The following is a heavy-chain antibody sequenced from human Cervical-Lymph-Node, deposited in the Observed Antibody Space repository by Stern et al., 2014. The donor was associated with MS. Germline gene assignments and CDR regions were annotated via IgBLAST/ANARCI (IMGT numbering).Heavy chain of an antibody. V-gene: IGHV1-69*01. J-gene: IGHJ6*02. D-gene: IGHD3-16*01. CDR1: GGTFSTYP. CDR2: IIPSFCTP. Sequence: VQLVQSGAEMRKPGASLKVSCKASGGTFSTYPINWVRQAPGQGLEWMGGIIPSFCTPNYAQRFQGRVTITADESTNTAHMELSSLRSEDTAVYYCASPVTLTVGAMDVWGQGTTVTVSS. CDR3: ASPVTLTVGAMDV.